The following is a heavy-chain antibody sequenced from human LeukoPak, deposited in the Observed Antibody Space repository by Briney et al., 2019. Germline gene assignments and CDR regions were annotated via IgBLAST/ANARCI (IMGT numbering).Heavy chain of an antibody. V-gene: IGHV3-23*01. CDR3: AKDKEIAAPGSPYY. D-gene: IGHD6-13*01. CDR1: GFSLRSFA. J-gene: IGHJ4*02. Sequence: GGSLRLSCAASGFSLRSFAMSWVRQAPGKGLEWVSAISGGGSSTYYADSVKGRFAISRDNSKNTLYLQMNSLRAEDTAVYYCAKDKEIAAPGSPYYWGQGTLVTVSS. CDR2: ISGGGSST.